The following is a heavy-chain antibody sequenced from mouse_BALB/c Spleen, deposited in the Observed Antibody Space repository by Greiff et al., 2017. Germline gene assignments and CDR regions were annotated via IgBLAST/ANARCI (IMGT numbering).Heavy chain of an antibody. Sequence: EVKLLESGPGLVKPSQTVSLTCTVTGISITTGNYRWSWIRQFPGNKLEWIGYIYYSGTITYNPSLTSRTTITRDTSKNQFFLEMNSLTAEDTATYYCARDGGDYGYDVPNYCDYWGQGTTLTVSS. V-gene: IGHV3-5*02. CDR3: ARDGGDYGYDVPNYCDY. CDR2: IYYSGTI. D-gene: IGHD2-2*01. J-gene: IGHJ2*01. CDR1: GISITTGNYR.